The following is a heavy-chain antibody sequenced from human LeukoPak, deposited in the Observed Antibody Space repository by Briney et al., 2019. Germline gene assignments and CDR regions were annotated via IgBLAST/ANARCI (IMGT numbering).Heavy chain of an antibody. J-gene: IGHJ2*01. CDR3: AKTIPYWYFDL. D-gene: IGHD5-24*01. V-gene: IGHV3-23*01. CDR2: IGGDGGTT. CDR1: GFTFSRYG. Sequence: PGGSLRLSCAASGFTFSRYGMHWVRRAPGKGLEWVSAIGGDGGTTYADSVKGRFTISRDNSKNTLYLQMNSLRAEDTAIYYCAKTIPYWYFDLWGHGTLVTVSS.